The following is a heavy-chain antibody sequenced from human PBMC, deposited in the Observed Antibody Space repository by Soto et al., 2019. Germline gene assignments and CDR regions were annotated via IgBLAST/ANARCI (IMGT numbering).Heavy chain of an antibody. CDR3: ARDVTYYYDSSGYQRWFDP. V-gene: IGHV4-30-4*01. CDR2: IYYSGST. CDR1: GGSISSGDYY. D-gene: IGHD3-22*01. J-gene: IGHJ5*02. Sequence: SETLSLTCTVSGGSISSGDYYWSWIRQPPGKGLEWIGYIYYSGSTYYNPSLKSRVTISVDTSKNQFSLKLSSVTAAYTAVYYCARDVTYYYDSSGYQRWFDPWGQGTLVTVSS.